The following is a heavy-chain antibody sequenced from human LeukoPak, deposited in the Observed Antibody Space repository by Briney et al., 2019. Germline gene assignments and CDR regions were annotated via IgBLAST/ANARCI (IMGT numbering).Heavy chain of an antibody. V-gene: IGHV4-34*01. Sequence: PSETLSLTCAVYGGSFSGYYWSWIRQPPGKGLEWIGEINHSGSTNYNPSVKSRVTISVDTSKNQSSLKLSSVTATDTAVYYCARGLRVGATGVDYWGQGTLVSVSS. CDR1: GGSFSGYY. CDR2: INHSGST. D-gene: IGHD1-26*01. CDR3: ARGLRVGATGVDY. J-gene: IGHJ4*02.